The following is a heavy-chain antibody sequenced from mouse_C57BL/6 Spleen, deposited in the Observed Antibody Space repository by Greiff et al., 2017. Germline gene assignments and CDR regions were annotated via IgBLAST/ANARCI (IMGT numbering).Heavy chain of an antibody. D-gene: IGHD2-5*01. J-gene: IGHJ1*03. CDR3: ARGGLDSNYVYWYFDV. Sequence: VQLQESGAELVKPGASVKISCKASGYAFSSYWLNWVKQRPGKGLEWIGQIYPGDGDSNYNGKFKGKATLTADNSSSTAYMQLSSLTSEDSAVYFCARGGLDSNYVYWYFDVWGTGTTVTVSS. CDR2: IYPGDGDS. CDR1: GYAFSSYW. V-gene: IGHV1-80*01.